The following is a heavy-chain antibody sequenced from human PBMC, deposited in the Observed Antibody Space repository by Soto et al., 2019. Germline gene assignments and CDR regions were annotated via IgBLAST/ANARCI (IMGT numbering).Heavy chain of an antibody. J-gene: IGHJ5*02. CDR2: IWYDGSNK. CDR1: GFTFSSYG. D-gene: IGHD5-12*01. V-gene: IGHV3-33*01. CDR3: ARDHKGGRSGYPPLLSNWFDP. Sequence: GGSLRLSCAASGFTFSSYGMHWVRQAPGKGLEWVAVIWYDGSNKYYADSVKGRFTISRDNSKNPMYVQMNSLRAEDTAVYYCARDHKGGRSGYPPLLSNWFDPWGQGTLVTVSS.